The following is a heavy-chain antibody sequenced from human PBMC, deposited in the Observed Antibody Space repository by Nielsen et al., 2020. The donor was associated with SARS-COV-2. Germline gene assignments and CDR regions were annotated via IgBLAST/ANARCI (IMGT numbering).Heavy chain of an antibody. J-gene: IGHJ6*03. CDR3: ARGVSSYFYYYMDV. CDR1: GGSISSSNW. V-gene: IGHV4-4*02. CDR2: IYHSGST. Sequence: SETLSLTCAVSGGSISSSNWWSWVRQPPGKGLEWIGEIYHSGSTNYNPSLKSRVTISVDTSKNQFSLRLGSVTAADTAVYYCARGVSSYFYYYMDVWGKGTTVTVSS.